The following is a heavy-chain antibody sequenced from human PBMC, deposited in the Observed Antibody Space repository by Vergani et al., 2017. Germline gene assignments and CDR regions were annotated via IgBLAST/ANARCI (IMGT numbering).Heavy chain of an antibody. CDR1: GGSFSGYY. CDR3: ASGRGGYGGNLYH. D-gene: IGHD4-23*01. Sequence: QVQLQQWGAGLLKPSETLSLTCAVYGGSFSGYYWSWIRQPPGKGLEWIGEINHSGSTNYNPSLKSRVTISVDTSKNQFSLKLSSVTAADTAVYYCASGRGGYGGNLYHWGQGTLVTVSS. CDR2: INHSGST. V-gene: IGHV4-34*01. J-gene: IGHJ5*02.